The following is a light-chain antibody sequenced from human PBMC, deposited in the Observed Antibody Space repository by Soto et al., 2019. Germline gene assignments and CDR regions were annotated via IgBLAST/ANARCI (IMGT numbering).Light chain of an antibody. CDR3: QQYYSYPIT. V-gene: IGKV1-8*01. CDR2: AAS. CDR1: QGISSY. J-gene: IGKJ3*01. Sequence: AIRMTQCPSSLSASTGDRVTITCRASQGISSYLAWYQQKPGKAPKLLIYAASTLQSGVPSRFSGSGSGTDFTLTISCLQSEDFATYYCQQYYSYPITFGPGTKVDIK.